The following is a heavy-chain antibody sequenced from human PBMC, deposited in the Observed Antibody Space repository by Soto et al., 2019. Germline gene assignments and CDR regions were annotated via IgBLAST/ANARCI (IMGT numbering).Heavy chain of an antibody. CDR1: GYTFTGYY. CDR3: ARDRGRTGYSSGWGY. D-gene: IGHD6-19*01. J-gene: IGHJ4*02. CDR2: INPNSGGT. V-gene: IGHV1-2*04. Sequence: QVQLVQSGAEVKKPGASVKVSCKASGYTFTGYYMHWVRQAPGQGLEWMGWINPNSGGTNYAQKFQGWVTMTRDTSISTAYMELSRLRSDDTAVYYCARDRGRTGYSSGWGYWGQGTLVTVSS.